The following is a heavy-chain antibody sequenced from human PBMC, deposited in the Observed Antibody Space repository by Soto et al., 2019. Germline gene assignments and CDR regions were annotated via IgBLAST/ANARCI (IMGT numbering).Heavy chain of an antibody. J-gene: IGHJ4*02. CDR1: GGSISGTSYYY. Sequence: SETLSLTCTVSGGSISGTSYYYWGWIRQPPGKGLEWIGNIYYSGSTYYNPSLKSRVTISVDTSKNQFSLKLSSVTAADTAVYYCARGSPLGPDIFDYWGQGTLVTVS. CDR2: IYYSGST. D-gene: IGHD3-10*01. CDR3: ARGSPLGPDIFDY. V-gene: IGHV4-39*01.